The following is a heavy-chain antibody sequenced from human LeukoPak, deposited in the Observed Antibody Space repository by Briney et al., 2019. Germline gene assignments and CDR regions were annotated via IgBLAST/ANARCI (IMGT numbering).Heavy chain of an antibody. Sequence: GGSLRLSCAASGFTFSSYGMHWVRQAPGKGLEWAAFIRYDGSNKYYADSVKGRFTISRDNSKNTLYLQMNSLRAEDTAVYYCARGGGHYMDVWGKGTTVTVSS. V-gene: IGHV3-30*02. CDR3: ARGGGHYMDV. CDR1: GFTFSSYG. J-gene: IGHJ6*03. CDR2: IRYDGSNK. D-gene: IGHD3-16*01.